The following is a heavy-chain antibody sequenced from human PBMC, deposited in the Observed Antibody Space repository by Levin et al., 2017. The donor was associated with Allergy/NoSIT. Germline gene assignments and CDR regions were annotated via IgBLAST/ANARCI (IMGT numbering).Heavy chain of an antibody. CDR1: GFTFDDYA. CDR2: ISWNSGSI. CDR3: ARDNIGLPDAFDI. D-gene: IGHD3-10*01. Sequence: GGSLRLSCAASGFTFDDYAMHWVRQAPGKGLEWVSGISWNSGSIGYADSVKGRSTIPRDNAKNSLHLQMNSLRTEDTALYYCARDNIGLPDAFDIWGQGTMVIVSS. J-gene: IGHJ3*02. V-gene: IGHV3-9*01.